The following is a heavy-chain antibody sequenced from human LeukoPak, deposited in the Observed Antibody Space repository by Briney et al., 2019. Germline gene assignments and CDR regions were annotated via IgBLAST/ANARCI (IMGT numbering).Heavy chain of an antibody. J-gene: IGHJ3*02. D-gene: IGHD5-18*01. V-gene: IGHV3-30-3*01. Sequence: QPGRSLRLSCAASGFTFSSYAMHWVRQAPGKGLEWVAVISYDGSNKYYADSVKGRFTISRDNSKNTLYLQMNSLRAEDTAVYYCARDLIPGGYSYGSSANDAFDIWGQGTMVTVSS. CDR1: GFTFSSYA. CDR2: ISYDGSNK. CDR3: ARDLIPGGYSYGSSANDAFDI.